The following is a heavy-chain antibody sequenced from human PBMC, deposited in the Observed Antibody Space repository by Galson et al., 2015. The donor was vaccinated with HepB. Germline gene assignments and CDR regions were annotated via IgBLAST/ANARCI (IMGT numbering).Heavy chain of an antibody. CDR3: ARGHEGMGYAFDI. CDR1: GDTFSSYA. V-gene: IGHV1-69*04. D-gene: IGHD2-8*01. J-gene: IGHJ3*02. CDR2: IIPILGIA. Sequence: SVKVSCKASGDTFSSYAISWVRQAPGQGLEWMGRIIPILGIANYAQKFQGRVTITADKSTSTAYMELSSLRSEDTAVYYCARGHEGMGYAFDIWAQRTIVTASS.